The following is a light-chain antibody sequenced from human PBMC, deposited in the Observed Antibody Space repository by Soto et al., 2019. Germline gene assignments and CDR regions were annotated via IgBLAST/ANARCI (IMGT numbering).Light chain of an antibody. CDR2: AAS. V-gene: IGKV1-39*01. CDR3: QQYGSSPPT. CDR1: QSISSY. J-gene: IGKJ1*01. Sequence: DIQMTQSPSSLSASVGERVTITCRASQSISSYLNWHQQKPGKAPKLLIYAASSLQSGVPSRFSGSGSGTDFTLTINRLEPEDFALYYCQQYGSSPPTFGQGTKVDIK.